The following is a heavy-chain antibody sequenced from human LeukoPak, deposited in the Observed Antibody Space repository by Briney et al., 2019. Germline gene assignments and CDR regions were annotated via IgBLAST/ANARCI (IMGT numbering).Heavy chain of an antibody. CDR2: IYYTGTT. CDR1: GGSMNINNYY. V-gene: IGHV4-39*07. CDR3: ARYAYDSSGYYSFDY. Sequence: PSETLSLTCTVSGGSMNINNYYWAWIRQPPGKGLEWLGSIYYTGTTYYNPSLNHRVTISVDTSQNQFSLRLSSVTAADTAVYYCARYAYDSSGYYSFDYWGQGTLVTVSS. D-gene: IGHD3-22*01. J-gene: IGHJ4*02.